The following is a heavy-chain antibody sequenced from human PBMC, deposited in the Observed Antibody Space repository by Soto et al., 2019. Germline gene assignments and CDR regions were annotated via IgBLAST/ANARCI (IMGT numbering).Heavy chain of an antibody. CDR1: GLSLSTSGVG. D-gene: IGHD6-13*01. CDR2: IYWDDDK. Sequence: QITLKESGPPLVKPTQTLTLTCAFSGLSLSTSGVGVGWIRQPPGKALEWLAYIYWDDDKGYSPSLMSRLTTXRXTXXNQVVLTMTNMDPVDTATYYCAHRLSSSWGNSWFHWGQGTLVTVSS. CDR3: AHRLSSSWGNSWFH. J-gene: IGHJ4*02. V-gene: IGHV2-5*02.